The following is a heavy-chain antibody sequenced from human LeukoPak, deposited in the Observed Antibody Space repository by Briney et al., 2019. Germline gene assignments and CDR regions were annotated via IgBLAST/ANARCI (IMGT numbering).Heavy chain of an antibody. CDR1: GFTFIDYY. CDR3: ASEGASGGYTFDY. V-gene: IGHV3-11*04. D-gene: IGHD2-15*01. Sequence: GGSLRLSCAASGFTFIDYYMSWMRQAPGKGLEWVSYISSSGSTIYYADSVKGRFTISRDNAKNSLYLQMNSLRAEDTAVYYCASEGASGGYTFDYWGQGTLVTVSS. CDR2: ISSSGSTI. J-gene: IGHJ4*02.